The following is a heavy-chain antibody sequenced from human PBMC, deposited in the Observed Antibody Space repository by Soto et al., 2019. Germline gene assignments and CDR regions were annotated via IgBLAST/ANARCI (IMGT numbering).Heavy chain of an antibody. CDR3: TRSRITMVRGVITPNYYFDY. J-gene: IGHJ4*02. D-gene: IGHD3-10*01. CDR2: ISSSSSTI. V-gene: IGHV3-48*01. CDR1: GFTFSSYS. Sequence: GGSLRLSCAASGFTFSSYSMNWVRQAPGKGLEWVSYISSSSSTIYYADSEKGRFTMSRDNAKNSLYLQMNSLRAEDTAVYYCTRSRITMVRGVITPNYYFDYWGQGTLVTVSS.